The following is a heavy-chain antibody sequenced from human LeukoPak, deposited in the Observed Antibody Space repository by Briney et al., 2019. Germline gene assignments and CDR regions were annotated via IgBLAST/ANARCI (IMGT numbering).Heavy chain of an antibody. V-gene: IGHV3-23*01. CDR3: ARDPYYYYMDV. CDR2: ISGSSNTI. Sequence: GGSLRLSCAASGFTFSSYAMSWVRQAPGKGQEWVSAISGSSNTIYYADSVKGRFTISRDNAKNSLYLQMNSLRAEDTAVYYCARDPYYYYMDVWGKGTTVTVSS. CDR1: GFTFSSYA. J-gene: IGHJ6*03.